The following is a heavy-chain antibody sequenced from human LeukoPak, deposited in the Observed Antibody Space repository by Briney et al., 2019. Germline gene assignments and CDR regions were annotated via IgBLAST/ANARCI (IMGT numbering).Heavy chain of an antibody. D-gene: IGHD2-15*01. Sequence: GRSLRLSCAASGFTFSSYAMHWVRQAPGKGLERVAVISYDGSNKYYADSVKGRFTISRDNSKNTLYLQMNSLRAEDTAVYYCARGEDIVVVVAAASFDYWGQGTLVTVSS. CDR1: GFTFSSYA. CDR2: ISYDGSNK. CDR3: ARGEDIVVVVAAASFDY. J-gene: IGHJ4*02. V-gene: IGHV3-30-3*01.